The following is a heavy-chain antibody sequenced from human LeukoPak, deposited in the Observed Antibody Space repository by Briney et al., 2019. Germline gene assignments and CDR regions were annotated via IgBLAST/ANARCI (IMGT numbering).Heavy chain of an antibody. J-gene: IGHJ4*02. CDR3: AREHVDILTGYYSGYFDY. D-gene: IGHD3-9*01. CDR2: MYYSGST. V-gene: IGHV4-31*03. CDR1: GGSISSGGYY. Sequence: SQTLSLTCTVSGGSISSGGYYWSWIRQHPGTGLEWIGYMYYSGSTYYNPSLASRVTISVDTSKNQFSLKLSSVTAADTAVYYCAREHVDILTGYYSGYFDYWGQGTLVTASS.